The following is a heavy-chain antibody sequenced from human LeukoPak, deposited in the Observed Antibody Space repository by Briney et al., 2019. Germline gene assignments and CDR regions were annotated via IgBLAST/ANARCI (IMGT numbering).Heavy chain of an antibody. D-gene: IGHD3-10*01. CDR3: AKDCRFGETINWFGP. V-gene: IGHV3-30*02. J-gene: IGHJ5*02. CDR1: GFIFNNYG. CDR2: IRYEGSDI. Sequence: GGSLRLSCAASGFIFNNYGMHWVRQSPGKGLEWVAFIRYEGSDIHYADSVEGRFTVSRDNSKNTLYLQMNSLRSEDTAVYYCAKDCRFGETINWFGPWGQGTLVTVSS.